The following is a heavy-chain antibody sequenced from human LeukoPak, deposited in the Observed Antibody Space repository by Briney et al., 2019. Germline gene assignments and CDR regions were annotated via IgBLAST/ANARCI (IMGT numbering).Heavy chain of an antibody. CDR2: IIPIFGTA. V-gene: IGHV1-69*06. CDR3: ARDKDYDKEFPNWFDP. Sequence: ASVKVSCKASGGTFSSYAISWVRQAPGQGLEWMGGIIPIFGTANYAQKFQGRVTITADKSTSTAYMELSSLRSEDTAVYYCARDKDYDKEFPNWFDPWGQGTLVTVSS. D-gene: IGHD3-9*01. J-gene: IGHJ5*02. CDR1: GGTFSSYA.